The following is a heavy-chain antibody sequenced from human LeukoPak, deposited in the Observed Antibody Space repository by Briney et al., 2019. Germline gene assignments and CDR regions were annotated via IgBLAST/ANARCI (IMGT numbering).Heavy chain of an antibody. J-gene: IGHJ4*02. Sequence: GGSLRLSCAASGFTFSTYWMAWVRQAPGKGPEWVANIKRDGSEKYYVESVKGRFTISRDNAKNSLFLQMNSLTAEDTSIYYCARDPSGNLDYWGQGALVTVSS. CDR2: IKRDGSEK. CDR3: ARDPSGNLDY. V-gene: IGHV3-7*01. D-gene: IGHD1-26*01. CDR1: GFTFSTYW.